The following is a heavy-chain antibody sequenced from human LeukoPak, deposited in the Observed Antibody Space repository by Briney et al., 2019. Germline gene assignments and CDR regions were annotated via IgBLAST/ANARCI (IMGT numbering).Heavy chain of an antibody. V-gene: IGHV4-34*01. D-gene: IGHD2-2*02. CDR2: INHSGST. Sequence: PSETLSLTCAVYGGSFSGYYWSWIRQPPGKGLEWIGEINHSGSTNYNPSLKSRVTISVDTSKNQFSLKLSSVTAADTAVYYCARGNVVVPAAIGFYYYIDVWGKGTTVTVSS. CDR3: ARGNVVVPAAIGFYYYIDV. J-gene: IGHJ6*03. CDR1: GGSFSGYY.